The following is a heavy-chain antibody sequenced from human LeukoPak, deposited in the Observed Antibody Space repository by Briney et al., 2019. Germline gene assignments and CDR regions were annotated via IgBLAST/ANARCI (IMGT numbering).Heavy chain of an antibody. V-gene: IGHV4-39*01. Sequence: SETLSLTCTVSGASISSSTDYWGWIRRPPGKGLEWIANIYYSGSTYYNPSLKSRVTISVDTSKNQFSLKLSSVTAADTAVYYCAGLIRPGWFDPWGQGTLVTVSS. CDR2: IYYSGST. J-gene: IGHJ5*02. D-gene: IGHD1-14*01. CDR3: AGLIRPGWFDP. CDR1: GASISSSTDY.